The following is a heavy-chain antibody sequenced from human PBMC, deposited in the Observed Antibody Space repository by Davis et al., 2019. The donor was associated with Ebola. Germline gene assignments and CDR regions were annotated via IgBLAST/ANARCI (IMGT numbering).Heavy chain of an antibody. V-gene: IGHV3-7*03. J-gene: IGHJ5*02. CDR2: MNEDGSNQ. Sequence: PGGSLRLSCVASGFTFTNNWMTWVRQLPGKGLEWVATMNEDGSNQYYVDSVKGRFTISRDNAKNSFHLQLNSLTVEDTAMYYCMRDGYCSGGSCSVGWFDPRGQGTLVTVSS. CDR1: GFTFTNNW. CDR3: MRDGYCSGGSCSVGWFDP. D-gene: IGHD2-15*01.